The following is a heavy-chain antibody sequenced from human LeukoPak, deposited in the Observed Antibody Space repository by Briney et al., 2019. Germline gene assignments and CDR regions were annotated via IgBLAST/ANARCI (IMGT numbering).Heavy chain of an antibody. Sequence: PGGSLRLSCAASGFTFSGYGMHWVRQAPGKGLEWVAFIRYDGSNKYYADSVKGRFTISRDNSKNTLYLQMNSLRVEDTAVYYCAKDKAYYYDSSGYLSDYWGQGTLVTVSS. V-gene: IGHV3-30*02. D-gene: IGHD3-22*01. CDR3: AKDKAYYYDSSGYLSDY. CDR2: IRYDGSNK. J-gene: IGHJ4*02. CDR1: GFTFSGYG.